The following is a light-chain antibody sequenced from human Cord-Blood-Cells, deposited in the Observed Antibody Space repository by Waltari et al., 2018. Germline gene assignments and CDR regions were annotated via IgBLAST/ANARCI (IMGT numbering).Light chain of an antibody. CDR3: QQLNSY. Sequence: DIQLTQSPSFLSVSVGDRVTITCRASQGISSYLAWYQQKPGKAPKLLIYAASTLQSGVPSRFSGSGSGTEFTLTISSLQPEDFATYYCQQLNSYFGQGTRLEIK. CDR2: AAS. CDR1: QGISSY. V-gene: IGKV1-9*01. J-gene: IGKJ5*01.